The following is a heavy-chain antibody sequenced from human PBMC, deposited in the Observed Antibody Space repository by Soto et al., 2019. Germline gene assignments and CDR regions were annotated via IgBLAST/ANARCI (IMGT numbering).Heavy chain of an antibody. J-gene: IGHJ3*02. V-gene: IGHV4-4*02. D-gene: IGHD6-13*01. CDR3: ARSSSYSSSWYYAFDI. CDR1: SGSISSSNW. CDR2: IYHSGST. Sequence: QVQLQESGPGLVKPSGTLSLTCAVSSGSISSSNWWSWVPHPPGKGLEWIGEIYHSGSTNYNPSLKSRVTISVDKSKNQFSLKLSSVTAADTAVYYCARSSSYSSSWYYAFDIWGQGTMVTVSS.